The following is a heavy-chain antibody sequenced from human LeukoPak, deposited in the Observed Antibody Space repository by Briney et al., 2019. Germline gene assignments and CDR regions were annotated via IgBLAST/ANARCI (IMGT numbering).Heavy chain of an antibody. V-gene: IGHV3-21*01. CDR1: GFTFSSYS. CDR3: ARGPPAGYSTNWFDP. D-gene: IGHD3/OR15-3a*01. J-gene: IGHJ5*02. Sequence: KSGGSLRLSCAASGFTFSSYSMNWVRQAPGKGLEWVAYIGSGSSYIYYADSVKGRSTVSGDSANNSLYLQMNSLRAEDTAVYYCARGPPAGYSTNWFDPWGQGTLVTVSS. CDR2: IGSGSSYI.